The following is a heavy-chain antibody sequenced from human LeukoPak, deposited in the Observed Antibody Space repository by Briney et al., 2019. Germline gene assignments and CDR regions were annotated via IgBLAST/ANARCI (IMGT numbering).Heavy chain of an antibody. CDR2: ISSSSAVI. V-gene: IGHV3-48*04. D-gene: IGHD1-1*01. CDR3: AAKYNWNDDGFDI. Sequence: GGSLRLSCVASGFTFSSYSMNWVRQAPGKGLEWISYISSSSAVIFYADSVKGRFTTSRDNAKNSLYLQMNSLRAEDTAVYYCAAKYNWNDDGFDIWGQGTMVTVSS. CDR1: GFTFSSYS. J-gene: IGHJ3*02.